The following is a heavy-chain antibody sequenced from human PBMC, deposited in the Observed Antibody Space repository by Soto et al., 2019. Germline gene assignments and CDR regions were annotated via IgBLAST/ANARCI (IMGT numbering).Heavy chain of an antibody. D-gene: IGHD7-27*01. CDR3: AAELGFGKLSVV. CDR2: IIPLFGTS. Sequence: QVQVVQSGVEVRRPGSSVKVSCKASGDTFKNCVISWVRQAPGQGVEWMGGIIPLFGTSDLAKRFQGRLTITTDESTTTAYMELSRLRSEGPATYYWAAELGFGKLSVVWGQGTTVIVSS. CDR1: GDTFKNCV. J-gene: IGHJ6*02. V-gene: IGHV1-69*01.